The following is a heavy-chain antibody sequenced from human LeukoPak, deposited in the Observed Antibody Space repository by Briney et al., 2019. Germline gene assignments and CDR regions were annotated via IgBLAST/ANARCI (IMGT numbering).Heavy chain of an antibody. CDR2: IIPILGIA. CDR3: ARFPRYSSPTHPAFDI. D-gene: IGHD6-13*01. Sequence: ASVKVSCKASGGTCSSYAISWVRQAPGQGLEWMGRIIPILGIANYAQKFQGRVTITADKSTSTAYMELSSLRSVDTAVYYCARFPRYSSPTHPAFDIWGQGTMVTVSS. J-gene: IGHJ3*02. V-gene: IGHV1-69*04. CDR1: GGTCSSYA.